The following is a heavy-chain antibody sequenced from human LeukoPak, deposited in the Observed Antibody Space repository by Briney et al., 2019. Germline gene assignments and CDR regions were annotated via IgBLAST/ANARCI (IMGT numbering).Heavy chain of an antibody. V-gene: IGHV3-7*01. J-gene: IGHJ4*02. D-gene: IGHD2-2*01. CDR3: ARCPRSFVVPVVDY. CDR2: IKQDGSEK. Sequence: GGSLRLSCAASGFTFSSYWMSWVRQAPGKGLEWVANIKQDGSEKYYVDSVKGRFTISRDNAKNSLYLQMNSLRAEDTAVYYCARCPRSFVVPVVDYWGQGTLVTVSS. CDR1: GFTFSSYW.